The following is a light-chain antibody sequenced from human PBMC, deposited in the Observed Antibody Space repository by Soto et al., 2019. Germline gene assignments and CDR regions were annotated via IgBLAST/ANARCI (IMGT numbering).Light chain of an antibody. CDR2: AAS. CDR1: QHISIY. CDR3: QQSYSNVMHT. V-gene: IGKV1-39*01. Sequence: DIQMTQSPSSLSASVGDRVTITCRASQHISIYLNWYQQRPGTAPKLLIFAASSLQSGVPSRFSGSGSGTDFTLTINSLQPEDFATYYCQQSYSNVMHTFGQGTKLEI. J-gene: IGKJ2*01.